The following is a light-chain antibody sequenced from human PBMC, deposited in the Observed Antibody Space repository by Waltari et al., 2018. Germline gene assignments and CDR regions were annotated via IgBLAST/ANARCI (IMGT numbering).Light chain of an antibody. CDR3: ATWDDSLNGPL. J-gene: IGLJ2*01. Sequence: QSVLTQPPSASGTPGQRVTISCSGSSSNIGSNTVNWYQHLPGTAPKLLILRDNPRPIGVPCRFSGSVSGTSASLAISGLQSEHEATYYCATWDDSLNGPLFGGGTMLTVL. CDR1: SSNIGSNT. CDR2: RDN. V-gene: IGLV1-44*01.